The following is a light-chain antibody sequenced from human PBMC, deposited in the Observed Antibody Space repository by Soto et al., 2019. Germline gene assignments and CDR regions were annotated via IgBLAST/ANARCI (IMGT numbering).Light chain of an antibody. Sequence: QSALTQPASVSGSPGQSITISCTGTSSDVGGYPYVSWYQQHPGKAPKLMIYEVSNRPSGVSNRFSGSKSGNTASLTISGLQAEDEADYYCSSYTSSSTYVVFGGGTKLTVL. CDR2: EVS. J-gene: IGLJ2*01. CDR1: SSDVGGYPY. V-gene: IGLV2-14*01. CDR3: SSYTSSSTYVV.